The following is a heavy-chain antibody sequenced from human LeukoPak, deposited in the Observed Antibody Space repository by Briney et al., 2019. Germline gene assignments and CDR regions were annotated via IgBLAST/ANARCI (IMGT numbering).Heavy chain of an antibody. J-gene: IGHJ3*02. V-gene: IGHV4-34*01. CDR2: INHSGST. Sequence: PSETLSLTCAVYGGSFSGYYWSWIRQPPGKGLEWIGEINHSGSTNYNPSLKSRVTISVDTSKNQFSLKLSSVTAADTAVYYCARLDRERAFDIWGQGTMVTVSS. CDR3: ARLDRERAFDI. CDR1: GGSFSGYY.